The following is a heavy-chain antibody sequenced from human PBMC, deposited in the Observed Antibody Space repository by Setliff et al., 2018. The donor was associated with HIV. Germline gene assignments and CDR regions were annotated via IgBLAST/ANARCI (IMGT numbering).Heavy chain of an antibody. CDR3: ARIFGDQGYYYGMDV. D-gene: IGHD3-3*01. V-gene: IGHV1-2*04. CDR2: INPKSDGT. CDR1: GYSFTDYY. J-gene: IGHJ6*02. Sequence: ASVKVSCKASGYSFTDYYIHWVRQAPGQGLEWMGWINPKSDGTNYAQKFQGWITMTRDTSISTAYMELSRLRSDDTAVYYCARIFGDQGYYYGMDVWGQGTTVTVSS.